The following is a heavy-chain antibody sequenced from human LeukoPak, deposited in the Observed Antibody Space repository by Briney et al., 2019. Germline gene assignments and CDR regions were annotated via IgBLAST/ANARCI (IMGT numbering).Heavy chain of an antibody. CDR2: MNPNSGNT. J-gene: IGHJ5*02. D-gene: IGHD3-10*01. V-gene: IGHV1-8*01. Sequence: ASVKVSCKASGYTFTSYDINWVRQATGQGLEWMGWMNPNSGNTGYAQKFQGRVTMTRNTSISTAYMELSSPRSEDTAVYYCARHKIGGEFNLIPYNWFDPWGQGTLVTVSS. CDR1: GYTFTSYD. CDR3: ARHKIGGEFNLIPYNWFDP.